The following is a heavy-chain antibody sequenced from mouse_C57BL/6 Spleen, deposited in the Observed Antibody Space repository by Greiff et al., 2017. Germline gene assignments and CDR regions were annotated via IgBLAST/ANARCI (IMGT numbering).Heavy chain of an antibody. Sequence: QVQLQQPGAELVKPGASVKLSCKASGYTFTSYWMPWVKQRPGQGLEWIGMIHPNSGSTNYNEKFKSKATLTVDKSSSTAYMQLSSLTSEDAAVYYCARDGSGRYYAMGYWGQGTSVTVSS. J-gene: IGHJ4*01. CDR3: ARDGSGRYYAMGY. CDR1: GYTFTSYW. V-gene: IGHV1-64*01. D-gene: IGHD1-1*01. CDR2: IHPNSGST.